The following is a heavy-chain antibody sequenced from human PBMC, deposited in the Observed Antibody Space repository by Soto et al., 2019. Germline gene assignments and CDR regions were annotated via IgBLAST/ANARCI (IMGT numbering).Heavy chain of an antibody. Sequence: EVQLLESGGGLVQPGGSLRLSCAASGFTFSVYAMHWVRQAPGKGLQWVSGISASGVRTYYADSVKGRFTISRDNSKDTLYLQMNSLRAEDTAVYYCAKTSSGYPYYFDSWGQGILVTVSS. CDR3: AKTSSGYPYYFDS. CDR2: ISASGVRT. J-gene: IGHJ4*02. D-gene: IGHD3-22*01. V-gene: IGHV3-23*01. CDR1: GFTFSVYA.